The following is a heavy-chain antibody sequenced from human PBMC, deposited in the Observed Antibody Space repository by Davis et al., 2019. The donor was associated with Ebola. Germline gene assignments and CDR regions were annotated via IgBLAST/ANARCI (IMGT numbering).Heavy chain of an antibody. D-gene: IGHD3-22*01. Sequence: GESLKISCAASGFTFSSYGMHWVRQAPGTGLEWVAVIWYDGSNKYYADSVKGRFTITRDNSKNTLYLQMNSLRAEDTAVYYCAKGPVQKWLLPSDAFDIWGQGTMVTVSS. CDR3: AKGPVQKWLLPSDAFDI. CDR1: GFTFSSYG. V-gene: IGHV3-33*06. J-gene: IGHJ3*02. CDR2: IWYDGSNK.